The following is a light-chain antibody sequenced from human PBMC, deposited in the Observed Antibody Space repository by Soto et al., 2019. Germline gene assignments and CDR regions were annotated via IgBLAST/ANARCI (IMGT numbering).Light chain of an antibody. CDR3: QQYNSYSPLT. V-gene: IGKV1-5*01. CDR2: DAS. J-gene: IGKJ4*01. Sequence: DIQMTQSPSTLSASVGDRVTITCRASQSISSWLAWYQQKPGKAPQLLIYDASSLESGVPSRFSGSGSGTEVTLTISRLQPDDCATYYCQQYNSYSPLTFGGGTKVEIK. CDR1: QSISSW.